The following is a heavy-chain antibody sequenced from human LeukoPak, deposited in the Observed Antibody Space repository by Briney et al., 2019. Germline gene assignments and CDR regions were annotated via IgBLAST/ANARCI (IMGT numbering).Heavy chain of an antibody. D-gene: IGHD2-2*01. Sequence: ASVKVSCKASGYTFTSYGISWVRQAPGQGLEWMGIINPSGGSTSYAQKFQGRVTMTRDMSTSTVYMELSSLRSEDTAVYYCARDSSLDYWGQGTLVTVSS. CDR2: INPSGGST. CDR3: ARDSSLDY. CDR1: GYTFTSYG. V-gene: IGHV1-46*01. J-gene: IGHJ4*02.